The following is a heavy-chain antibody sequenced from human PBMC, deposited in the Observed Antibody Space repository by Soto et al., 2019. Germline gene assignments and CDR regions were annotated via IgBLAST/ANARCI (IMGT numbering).Heavy chain of an antibody. CDR1: GYTFTTHY. V-gene: IGHV1-46*03. CDR2: IDPRSGSA. Sequence: ASVKVSCKASGYTFTTHYIHWVRQAPGQGPEWMGIIDPRSGSAGYAQRFQVSVTMTRDTPTSTFYMELSSLRSEDTAVYHCARGNDLPYYYYGLDVWGQGTTVTVSS. J-gene: IGHJ6*02. D-gene: IGHD1-1*01. CDR3: ARGNDLPYYYYGLDV.